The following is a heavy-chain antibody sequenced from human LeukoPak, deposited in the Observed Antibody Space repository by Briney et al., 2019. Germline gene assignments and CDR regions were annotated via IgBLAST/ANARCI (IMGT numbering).Heavy chain of an antibody. V-gene: IGHV3-53*01. CDR1: GFTVSSNY. Sequence: GGSLRLSCAASGFTVSSNYMSWVRQARGKGLEWVSAIYSGGNTYYADSVKGRFTISRDNSKNTLYLQMNSLRAEDTAVYYCAKDRITYYYDSSGYPPGAFDIWGQGTMVTVSS. CDR2: IYSGGNT. J-gene: IGHJ3*02. CDR3: AKDRITYYYDSSGYPPGAFDI. D-gene: IGHD3-22*01.